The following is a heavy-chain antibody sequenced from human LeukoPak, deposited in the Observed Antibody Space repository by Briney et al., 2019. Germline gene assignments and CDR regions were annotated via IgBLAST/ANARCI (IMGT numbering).Heavy chain of an antibody. Sequence: GRSLRLSWAASGFTFTNYAMSWVRQPPGKWLECVSVITGSGRIAYYPASVKCRFTISRHNTNNTLYLEMYRLRAQDTTVYYCATDREVAVRPFALDYWGQGTLVTVSS. D-gene: IGHD6-6*01. CDR2: ITGSGRIA. CDR3: ATDREVAVRPFALDY. J-gene: IGHJ4*02. CDR1: GFTFTNYA. V-gene: IGHV3-23*01.